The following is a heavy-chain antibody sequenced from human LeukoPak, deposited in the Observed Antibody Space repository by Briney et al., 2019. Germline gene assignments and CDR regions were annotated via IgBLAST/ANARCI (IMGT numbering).Heavy chain of an antibody. CDR1: GFTFSNCG. CDR2: ISDSGAKA. V-gene: IGHV3-21*01. CDR3: ARGSLDYYDSSGCDY. J-gene: IGHJ4*02. Sequence: GGSLRLSCAASGFTFSNCGMSWVRQAPGKGLEWVSSISDSGAKAYYADSVKGRFTISRDNAKNSLYLQMNSLRAEDTAVYYCARGSLDYYDSSGCDYWGQGTLVTVSS. D-gene: IGHD3-22*01.